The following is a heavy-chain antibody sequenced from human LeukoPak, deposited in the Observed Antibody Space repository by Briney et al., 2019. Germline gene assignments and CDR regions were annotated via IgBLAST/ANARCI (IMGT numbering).Heavy chain of an antibody. CDR1: GYTFTGYY. CDR2: INPNSGGT. CDR3: AREQAHTAYYFDY. V-gene: IGHV1-2*02. D-gene: IGHD5-18*01. Sequence: GASVKVSCKASGYTFTGYYMHWVRQAPGQGLEWMGWINPNSGGTNYAQKFQGRVTMTRDTSISTAYMELSRLRSDDTAVYYCAREQAHTAYYFDYWGQGTLVTVSS. J-gene: IGHJ4*02.